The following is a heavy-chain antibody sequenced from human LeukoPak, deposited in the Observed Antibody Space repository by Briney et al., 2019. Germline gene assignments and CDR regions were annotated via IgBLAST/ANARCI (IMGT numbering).Heavy chain of an antibody. J-gene: IGHJ6*03. Sequence: PGGSLRLSCKGSGYTFTSYWIGWVRQMPGKGLEWMGIIYPGDSDTRYSPSFPGQVPISADKSISTAYLQWSSLKASDTAMYYCASRHGDPPGGYYYMDVWGKGTTVTVSS. CDR3: ASRHGDPPGGYYYMDV. CDR1: GYTFTSYW. D-gene: IGHD4-17*01. V-gene: IGHV5-51*01. CDR2: IYPGDSDT.